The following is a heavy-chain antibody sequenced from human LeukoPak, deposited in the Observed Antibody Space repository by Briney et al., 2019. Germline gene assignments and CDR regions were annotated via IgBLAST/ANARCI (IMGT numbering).Heavy chain of an antibody. CDR2: IYTSGST. CDR3: ARVGEMEVAARIILAFDI. CDR1: GGSISSGSYY. Sequence: SETLSLTCTVSGGSISSGSYYWGWIRQPAGKGLEWIGRIYTSGSTNYNPSLKSRVTISVDTSKNQFSLKLSFVTAADTAVYHCARVGEMEVAARIILAFDIWDPGTMVTVSS. D-gene: IGHD6-6*01. V-gene: IGHV4-61*02. J-gene: IGHJ3*02.